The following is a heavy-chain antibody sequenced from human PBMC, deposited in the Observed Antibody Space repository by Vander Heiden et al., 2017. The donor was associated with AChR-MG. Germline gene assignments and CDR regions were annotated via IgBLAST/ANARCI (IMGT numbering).Heavy chain of an antibody. CDR3: AKGGGSKSFDY. V-gene: IGHV3-23*01. CDR2: ISGSGGST. Sequence: EVQLWESGGGLVQSGGSLRLSCAASGFTCSSYAMNGGRQAPGKGLEWFSGISGSGGSTYYTDTVKGRFTISRDNSKNTLYLQMNSLRAEDTAVYDCAKGGGSKSFDYWGQGTLVTVSS. CDR1: GFTCSSYA. D-gene: IGHD1-26*01. J-gene: IGHJ4*02.